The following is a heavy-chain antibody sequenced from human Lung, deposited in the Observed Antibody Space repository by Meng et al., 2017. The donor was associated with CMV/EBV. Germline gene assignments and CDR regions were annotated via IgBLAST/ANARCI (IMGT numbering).Heavy chain of an antibody. J-gene: IGHJ4*02. CDR3: AKDSPKYSNGWPRGNYFDY. D-gene: IGHD6-19*01. CDR2: VTGGGDST. V-gene: IGHV3-23*01. Sequence: ESLKISXTASGFIFSSFAMSWVRQAPGKGLEWVSAVTGGGDSTYHADSVEGRFTISRDNSKNTLYLQMNSLRAEDTAVYYCAKDSPKYSNGWPRGNYFDYWGQGTLVTVSS. CDR1: GFIFSSFA.